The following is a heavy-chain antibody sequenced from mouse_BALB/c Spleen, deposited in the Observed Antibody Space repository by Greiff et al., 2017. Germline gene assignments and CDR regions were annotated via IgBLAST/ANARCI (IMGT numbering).Heavy chain of an antibody. Sequence: VKLMESGPGLVAPSQSLSITCTVSGFSLTSYGVHWVRQPPGKGLEWLGVIWAGGSTNYNSALMSRLSISKDNSKSQVFLKMNSLQTDDTAMYYCANYYGSSYWYFDVWGAGTTVTVSS. D-gene: IGHD1-1*01. CDR3: ANYYGSSYWYFDV. V-gene: IGHV2-9*02. J-gene: IGHJ1*01. CDR2: IWAGGST. CDR1: GFSLTSYG.